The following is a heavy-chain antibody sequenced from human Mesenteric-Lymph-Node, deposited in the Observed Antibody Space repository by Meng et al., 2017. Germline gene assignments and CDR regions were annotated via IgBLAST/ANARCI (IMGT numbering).Heavy chain of an antibody. CDR2: IYHSGSA. CDR3: ARGNWFDP. Sequence: GSLRLSCNVSGYSISSGYYWGWVRQPPGKGLEWIGSIYHSGSAYYNPSLKSRVTISVDTSKNQFSVKLSSVTAADTAVYYCARGNWFDPWGQGTLVTVSS. V-gene: IGHV4-38-2*02. J-gene: IGHJ5*02. CDR1: GYSISSGYY.